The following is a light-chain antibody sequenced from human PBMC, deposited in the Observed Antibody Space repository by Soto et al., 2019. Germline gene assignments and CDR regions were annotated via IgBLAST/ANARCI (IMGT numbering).Light chain of an antibody. CDR3: QHYGTSAYT. Sequence: IVLTQSPGTLSLSPGERATLSCRASQSVGSNYLAWYQQKPGQAPRLLIYGASSRATGIPDRFSGSGSGTDFTLTIRRLEPEDLAEYYCQHYGTSAYTTDQGTTLDIK. J-gene: IGKJ2*01. V-gene: IGKV3-20*01. CDR1: QSVGSNY. CDR2: GAS.